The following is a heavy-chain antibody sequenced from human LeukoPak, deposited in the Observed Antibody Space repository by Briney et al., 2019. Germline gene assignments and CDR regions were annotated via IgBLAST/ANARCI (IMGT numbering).Heavy chain of an antibody. CDR1: GFSVSTSG. Sequence: GGSLRLSCTVSGFSVSTSGMSWVRQAQGKGLQTISAISVEGESAYYADSVKGRFTISRDNSKNTLYLQMNSLRVEDTAVYFCAQGYGDGWYPHWGQGSLVSVSS. V-gene: IGHV3-23*01. D-gene: IGHD6-19*01. CDR2: ISVEGESA. J-gene: IGHJ4*02. CDR3: AQGYGDGWYPH.